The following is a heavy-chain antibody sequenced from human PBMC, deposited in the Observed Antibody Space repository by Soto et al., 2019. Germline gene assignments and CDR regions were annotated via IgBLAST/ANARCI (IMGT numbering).Heavy chain of an antibody. CDR3: ARSQTADNWFDP. CDR2: MYYSGST. CDR1: GGSIISYY. V-gene: IGHV4-59*01. J-gene: IGHJ5*02. D-gene: IGHD2-21*02. Sequence: PSETLSLTCTFSGGSIISYYWSWIRQPPGKGLEWIGYMYYSGSTTYNPSLKSRVTMSVDTSKNQFSLKLRSVTAADTAVYYCARSQTADNWFDPWGQGTLVTVSS.